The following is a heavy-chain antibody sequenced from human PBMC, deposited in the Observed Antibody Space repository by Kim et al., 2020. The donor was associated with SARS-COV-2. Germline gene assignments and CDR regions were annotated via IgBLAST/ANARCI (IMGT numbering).Heavy chain of an antibody. CDR1: GFIFSDHY. Sequence: GGSLRLSCAASGFIFSDHYMDWVRQAPGKGLEWVGRTRDKANSYSTEYAASVKGRFSFSRDESTNSFYLQMSSLKTEDTAVYYCTRGGLTPFDFWGHGTL. D-gene: IGHD2-15*01. CDR3: TRGGLTPFDF. CDR2: TRDKANSYST. J-gene: IGHJ4*01. V-gene: IGHV3-72*01.